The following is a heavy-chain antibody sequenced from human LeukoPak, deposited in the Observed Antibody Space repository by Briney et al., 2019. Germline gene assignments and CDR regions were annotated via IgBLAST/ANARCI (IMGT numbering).Heavy chain of an antibody. CDR3: AKDLKAYSGYDTYFDY. Sequence: GGSLRLSCAAPGFTFSSYAMSWVRQAPGKGLEWVSAISGSGGSTYYADSVKGRFTISRDNSKNTLYLQMNSLRAEDTAVYYCAKDLKAYSGYDTYFDYWGQGTLVTVSS. CDR2: ISGSGGST. J-gene: IGHJ4*02. D-gene: IGHD5-12*01. CDR1: GFTFSSYA. V-gene: IGHV3-23*01.